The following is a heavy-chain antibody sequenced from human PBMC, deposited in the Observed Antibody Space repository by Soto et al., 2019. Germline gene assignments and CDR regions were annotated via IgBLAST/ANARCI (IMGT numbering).Heavy chain of an antibody. J-gene: IGHJ5*02. CDR3: ARGEPSIAARCSWFDP. D-gene: IGHD6-6*01. Sequence: QVQLQESGPGLVKPSQTLSLTCTVSGGSISSGGYYWSWIRQHPGKGLEWIRYIYYSGSTYYNPSLKSRVTISVDTSKNQFSLKLSSVTAADTAVYYCARGEPSIAARCSWFDPWGQGTLVTVSS. CDR2: IYYSGST. CDR1: GGSISSGGYY. V-gene: IGHV4-31*03.